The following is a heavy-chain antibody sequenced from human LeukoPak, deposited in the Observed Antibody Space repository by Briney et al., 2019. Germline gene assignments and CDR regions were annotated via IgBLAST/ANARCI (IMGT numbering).Heavy chain of an antibody. V-gene: IGHV3-21*01. CDR1: GFTFSSYS. D-gene: IGHD6-13*01. J-gene: IGHJ6*02. Sequence: GGSLRLSCAASGFTFSSYSMNWVRQAPGKGLEWVSSISSSSSYVYYADSVKGRFTISRDNSKNTLYLQMNSLRAEDTAVYYCARDRAYSSSGLYYYYGMDVWGQGTTVTVSS. CDR3: ARDRAYSSSGLYYYYGMDV. CDR2: ISSSSSYV.